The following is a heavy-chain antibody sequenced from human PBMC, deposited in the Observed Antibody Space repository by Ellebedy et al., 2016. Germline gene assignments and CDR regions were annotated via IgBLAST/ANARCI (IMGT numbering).Heavy chain of an antibody. CDR1: GFTFSSYA. Sequence: GGSLRLXXAASGFTFSSYAMSWVRQAPGKGLEWVSAISGSGGSTYYADSVKGRFTISRDNSKNTLYLQMNSLRAEDTAVYYCARSITGTGVRFDYWGQGTLVTVSS. V-gene: IGHV3-23*01. D-gene: IGHD1/OR15-1a*01. J-gene: IGHJ4*02. CDR2: ISGSGGST. CDR3: ARSITGTGVRFDY.